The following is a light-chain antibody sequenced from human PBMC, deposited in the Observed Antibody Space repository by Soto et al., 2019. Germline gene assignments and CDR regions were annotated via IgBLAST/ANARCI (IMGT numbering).Light chain of an antibody. Sequence: EIVLTQSPATLSLSPGERATLSCRASESISHYLAWYQQKPGQAPRLLINDVSNRAAGIPARFSGSGSGTDFTLTISSLEPEDFAVYYCQQRANWPPLTFGGGTRVEIK. CDR2: DVS. CDR1: ESISHY. J-gene: IGKJ4*01. V-gene: IGKV3-11*01. CDR3: QQRANWPPLT.